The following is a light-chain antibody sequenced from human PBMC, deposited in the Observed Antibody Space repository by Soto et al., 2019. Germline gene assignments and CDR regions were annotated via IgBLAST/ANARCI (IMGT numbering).Light chain of an antibody. V-gene: IGKV3-11*01. Sequence: EIVLTQSPATLSLSPEERATLSCRVSQSVSSYLAWYQQHPGQAPRLLIYDASNRATGIPARFSGSGSGTDYTLTISSLEPEDFAVYYCQQRSNWPPWTFGQGTKVEIK. CDR1: QSVSSY. J-gene: IGKJ1*01. CDR3: QQRSNWPPWT. CDR2: DAS.